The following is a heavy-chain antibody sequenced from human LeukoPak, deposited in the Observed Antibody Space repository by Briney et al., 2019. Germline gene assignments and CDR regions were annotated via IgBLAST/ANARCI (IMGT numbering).Heavy chain of an antibody. V-gene: IGHV3-23*01. Sequence: GGSLRLSCAASGFTFSSYAMSWVRQAPGKGLEWVSAISGSGGSTYYADSVKGRFTISRDNSKNTLYLQMNSLRAEDTAVYYCARVGSIAAAGTVDYWGQGTLVIVSS. CDR3: ARVGSIAAAGTVDY. J-gene: IGHJ4*02. CDR1: GFTFSSYA. CDR2: ISGSGGST. D-gene: IGHD6-13*01.